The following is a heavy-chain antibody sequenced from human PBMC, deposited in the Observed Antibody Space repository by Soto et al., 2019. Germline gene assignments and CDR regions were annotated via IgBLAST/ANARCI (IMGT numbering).Heavy chain of an antibody. CDR2: MSGSGGST. CDR3: AKCGANCGNFDY. Sequence: GGSLRLSCEASGFTFSSYAMSWVRQAPGKGLEWVSAMSGSGGSTYHAVSVKGRFTISRDNSKDTLYLQMNSLRAEDTAVYYCAKCGANCGNFDYWGQGSLVTVSS. V-gene: IGHV3-23*01. CDR1: GFTFSSYA. D-gene: IGHD2-21*01. J-gene: IGHJ4*02.